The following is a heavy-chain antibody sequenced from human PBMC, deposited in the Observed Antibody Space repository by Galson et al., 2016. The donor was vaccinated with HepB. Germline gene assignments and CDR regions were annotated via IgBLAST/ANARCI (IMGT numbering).Heavy chain of an antibody. V-gene: IGHV3-23*01. J-gene: IGHJ3*02. D-gene: IGHD6-19*01. CDR1: GFSISIYS. Sequence: CAASGFSISIYSMNWVRQAPGKGLEWVSAIRGSGTGTSYTDSVKGRFTISRDNSKNTLYLQMNSLRAEDAAVYYCAKISLVRYNSGWGGSFDIWGRGTMVTVSS. CDR3: AKISLVRYNSGWGGSFDI. CDR2: IRGSGTGT.